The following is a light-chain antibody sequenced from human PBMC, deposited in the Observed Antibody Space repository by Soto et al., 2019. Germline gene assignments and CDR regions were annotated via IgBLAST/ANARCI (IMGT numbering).Light chain of an antibody. J-gene: IGKJ1*01. CDR3: QQYNSYPT. V-gene: IGKV1-5*03. CDR2: KAS. CDR1: QSISSW. Sequence: DIQMTQSPSTLSASVGDRVTITCRASQSISSWLAWYQEKPGKAPNLLIYKASSLESGVPSRFSGSGSGTEFTLPISSLQPDDFATYYCQQYNSYPTFGQGTKVEIK.